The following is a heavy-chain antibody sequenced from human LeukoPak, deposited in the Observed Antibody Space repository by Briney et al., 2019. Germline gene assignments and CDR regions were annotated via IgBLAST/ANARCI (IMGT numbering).Heavy chain of an antibody. V-gene: IGHV3-48*01. Sequence: GGSLRLSCAASGFTFSTYSMNWVRQAPGKGLEWVSYISSSSSTIYYADSVKGRFTISRDNAKNSLYLQMNSLRAEDTAVYYCARGSTYYDSSGQVPFDYWGQGTLVTVSS. CDR2: ISSSSSTI. J-gene: IGHJ4*02. D-gene: IGHD3-22*01. CDR1: GFTFSTYS. CDR3: ARGSTYYDSSGQVPFDY.